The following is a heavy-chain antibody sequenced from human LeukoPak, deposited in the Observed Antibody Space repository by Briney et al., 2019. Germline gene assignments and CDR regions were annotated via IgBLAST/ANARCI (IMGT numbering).Heavy chain of an antibody. D-gene: IGHD6-19*01. CDR1: GGSISSSSYY. CDR3: ARRAYSSGWYTFDY. Sequence: SETLSLTCTVSGGSISSSSYYWGWIRQPPGKGLEWIGSIYYSGSTYYNPSLKSRVTISVDTPKSQFSLKLSSVTAADTAVYYCARRAYSSGWYTFDYWGQGTLVTVSS. J-gene: IGHJ4*02. V-gene: IGHV4-39*01. CDR2: IYYSGST.